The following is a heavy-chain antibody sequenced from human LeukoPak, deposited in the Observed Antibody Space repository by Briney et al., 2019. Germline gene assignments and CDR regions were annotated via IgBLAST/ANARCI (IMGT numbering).Heavy chain of an antibody. Sequence: PSETLSLTCAVYGGSFSGYYWSWIRQPPGKGLEWRGEINHSGSTNYNPSLKSRVSISVDTSKNQFSLKLSSVTAADTAVYYCARAPAVAAPYYYYGMDVWGQGTTVTVSS. CDR1: GGSFSGYY. CDR2: INHSGST. V-gene: IGHV4-34*01. CDR3: ARAPAVAAPYYYYGMDV. D-gene: IGHD6-19*01. J-gene: IGHJ6*02.